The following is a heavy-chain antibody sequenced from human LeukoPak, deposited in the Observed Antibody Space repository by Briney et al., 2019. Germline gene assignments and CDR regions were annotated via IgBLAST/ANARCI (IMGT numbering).Heavy chain of an antibody. CDR1: GFTVSSNY. Sequence: PGGSLRLSCAASGFTVSSNYMSWVRQAPGKGLEWVSVIYSGGTTYYADSVKGRFTISRDNSKNILYLQMNSLRAEDTAVYYCAKRANYVWGSYRWDYWGQGTLVTVSS. D-gene: IGHD3-16*02. CDR3: AKRANYVWGSYRWDY. V-gene: IGHV3-53*01. CDR2: IYSGGTT. J-gene: IGHJ4*02.